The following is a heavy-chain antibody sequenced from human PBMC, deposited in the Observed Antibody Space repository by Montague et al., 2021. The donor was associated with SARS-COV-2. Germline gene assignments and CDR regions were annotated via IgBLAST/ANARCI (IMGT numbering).Heavy chain of an antibody. J-gene: IGHJ6*03. D-gene: IGHD3-3*01. Sequence: SETLSLTRTVSGGSISSYYWSWIRQPPGKGLEWIGYIYYSGSTNYNPSLKSRVTISVDTSKNQFSLKLSSVTAADTAVYYCARGIFTIPFIPAHYYMDVWGKGTTVTVS. CDR3: ARGIFTIPFIPAHYYMDV. CDR1: GGSISSYY. V-gene: IGHV4-59*01. CDR2: IYYSGST.